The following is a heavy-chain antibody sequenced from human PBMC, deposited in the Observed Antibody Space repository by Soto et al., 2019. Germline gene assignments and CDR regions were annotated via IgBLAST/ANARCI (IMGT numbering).Heavy chain of an antibody. V-gene: IGHV4-31*03. CDR2: ISNSGST. CDR3: ASSVQMATIPDL. J-gene: IGHJ5*02. CDR1: SGSLSTIGYY. D-gene: IGHD5-12*01. Sequence: LSLTCSVSSGSLSTIGYYWSWIRQHPGKGLEWVGYISNSGSTYYNPSLKSRVAMSVDTSKNHVSLNLTSLTAADTAVYYCASSVQMATIPDLWGQGTLVTVSS.